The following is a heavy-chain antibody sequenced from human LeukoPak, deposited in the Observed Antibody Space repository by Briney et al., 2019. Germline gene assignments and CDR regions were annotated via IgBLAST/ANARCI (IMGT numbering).Heavy chain of an antibody. V-gene: IGHV3-48*01. CDR1: GFTFSSYS. J-gene: IGHJ4*02. Sequence: GGSLRLSCAASGFTFSSYSMNWVRQAPGKGLEWVSYISSSSSTIYYADSVKGRFTISRDNAKNSLYLQMNSLRAEDTAVYYCARVVNSTPDYWGQGTLVTVSS. CDR3: ARVVNSTPDY. D-gene: IGHD1-1*01. CDR2: ISSSSSTI.